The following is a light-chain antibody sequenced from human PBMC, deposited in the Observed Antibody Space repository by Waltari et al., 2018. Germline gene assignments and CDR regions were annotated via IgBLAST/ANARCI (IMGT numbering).Light chain of an antibody. J-gene: IGLJ2*01. V-gene: IGLV8-61*01. CDR2: NTN. CDR3: LLYMGSGNSL. Sequence: TVVTQEPSLSVSPGGTVTLTCGLSFGSVSTSNYPSWYQQTPGQAPRTLIYNTNTGPSGVPDRFSGSILGSKAALTVTGAQADDESEYYCLLYMGSGNSLFGGGTRLTV. CDR1: FGSVSTSNY.